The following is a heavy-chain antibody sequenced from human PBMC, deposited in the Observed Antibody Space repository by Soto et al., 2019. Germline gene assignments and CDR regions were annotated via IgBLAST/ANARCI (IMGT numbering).Heavy chain of an antibody. CDR2: INHSGST. V-gene: IGHV4-34*01. D-gene: IGHD2-2*01. CDR1: GGSFSGYY. Sequence: PSETLSLTCAVYGGSFSGYYWSWIRQPPGKGLECIGEINHSGSTNYNPSLKSRVTISVDTSKNQFSLKRSSVTAADTAVYYCARGRYCSSTSCYNWFDPWGQGTLVTVSS. CDR3: ARGRYCSSTSCYNWFDP. J-gene: IGHJ5*02.